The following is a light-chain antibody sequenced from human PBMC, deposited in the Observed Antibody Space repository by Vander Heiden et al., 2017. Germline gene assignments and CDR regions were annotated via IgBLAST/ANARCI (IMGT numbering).Light chain of an antibody. J-gene: IGKJ4*01. CDR2: NAS. V-gene: IGKV1-39*01. CDR3: QQYYSHPIT. CDR1: QSISNF. Sequence: DIQMTHSPSSLSANVGDRVAITCRASQSISNFLNWYQHKPGKAPNLLIYNASTLQTEVPSRFSGSSSGTDFTLTISRLQPEDFATYYCQQYYSHPITFGGGTRPEIK.